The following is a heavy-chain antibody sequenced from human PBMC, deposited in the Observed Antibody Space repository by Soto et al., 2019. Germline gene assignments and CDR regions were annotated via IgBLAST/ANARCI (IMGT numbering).Heavy chain of an antibody. J-gene: IGHJ6*02. Sequence: EVQLLESGGGLVQPGGSLRLSWAASGFTFNRFAMTWVRQAPGKGLEWVSTIGASGDNTFYADSVKGRFTISRDNSGDTLFLQMNRLRAEDSALYYCAKLGYCSGGTCYLDYYNGLDVWGQGTTVTVSS. CDR3: AKLGYCSGGTCYLDYYNGLDV. D-gene: IGHD2-15*01. CDR1: GFTFNRFA. CDR2: IGASGDNT. V-gene: IGHV3-23*01.